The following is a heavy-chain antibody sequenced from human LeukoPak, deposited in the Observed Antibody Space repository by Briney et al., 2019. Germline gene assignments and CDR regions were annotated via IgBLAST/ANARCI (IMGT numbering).Heavy chain of an antibody. CDR1: GFTFRSNA. CDR3: ARAATDY. CDR2: ISGSGLST. J-gene: IGHJ4*02. Sequence: GGSLRLSCAASGFTFRSNAMSWVRQAPGKGLEWVSGISGSGLSTDYADSVKGRFTISRDNSKNTLYLQMNSLRAEDTAVYYCARAATDYWGQGTLGTVSS. V-gene: IGHV3-23*01.